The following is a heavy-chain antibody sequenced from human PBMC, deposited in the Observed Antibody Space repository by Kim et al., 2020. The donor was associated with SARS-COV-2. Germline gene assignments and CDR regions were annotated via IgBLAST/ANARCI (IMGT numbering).Heavy chain of an antibody. D-gene: IGHD3-10*01. Sequence: SRVTISVDTSKNQFSLKLSSVTAADTAVYYCAREEFGEHLTDAFDIWGQGTMVTVSS. CDR3: AREEFGEHLTDAFDI. V-gene: IGHV4-59*01. J-gene: IGHJ3*02.